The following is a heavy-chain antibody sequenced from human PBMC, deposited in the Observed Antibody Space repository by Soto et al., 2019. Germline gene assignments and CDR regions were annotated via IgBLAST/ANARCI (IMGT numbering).Heavy chain of an antibody. CDR1: GDSVSSDSAA. CDR2: TYYRSKWYN. J-gene: IGHJ5*02. Sequence: PSQTLSLTCAISGDSVSSDSAAWTWIRQSPSRGLEWLGRTYYRSKWYNDYAVSVKSRITFSADTSKNQFSLHLNTVTPEDTAVYFCVRLIGNSWLDTWGQGTLVTVSS. D-gene: IGHD2-8*01. CDR3: VRLIGNSWLDT. V-gene: IGHV6-1*01.